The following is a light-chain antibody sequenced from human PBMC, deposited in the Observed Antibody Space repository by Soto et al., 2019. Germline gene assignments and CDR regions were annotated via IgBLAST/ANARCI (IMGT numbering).Light chain of an antibody. V-gene: IGKV1-39*01. J-gene: IGKJ1*01. CDR3: QQSYSTSWT. Sequence: DIQMTQSPCSLSASVGDRVTITCRASQSISSYLNWYQQKPGKAPKLLIYAASSLQSGVPSRFSGNGSGTDFTLTISSLQPEDFATYYCQQSYSTSWTFGQGTKVEIK. CDR1: QSISSY. CDR2: AAS.